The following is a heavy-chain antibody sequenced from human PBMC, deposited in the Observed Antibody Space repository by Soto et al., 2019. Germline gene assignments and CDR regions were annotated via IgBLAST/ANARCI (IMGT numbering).Heavy chain of an antibody. J-gene: IGHJ6*02. CDR1: GGSISSYY. V-gene: IGHV4-59*01. CDR3: ARDGGYSSSWYGPLGEYGMDV. Sequence: SETLSLTCTVSGGSISSYYWSWIRQPPGKGLEWIGYIYYSGSTNYNPSLKSRVTISVDTSKNQFSLKLSSVTAADTAVYYCARDGGYSSSWYGPLGEYGMDVWGQGTTGTVSS. D-gene: IGHD6-13*01. CDR2: IYYSGST.